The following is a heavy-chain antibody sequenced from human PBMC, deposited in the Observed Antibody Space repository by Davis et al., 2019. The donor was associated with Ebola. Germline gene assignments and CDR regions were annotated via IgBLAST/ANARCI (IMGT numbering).Heavy chain of an antibody. CDR1: GGSISSGGYS. CDR2: IYHSGST. J-gene: IGHJ5*02. V-gene: IGHV4-30-2*01. Sequence: LSLTCTVSGGSISSGGYSWSWIRQPPGKGLEWIGYIYHSGSTYYNPSLKSRVTISVDRSKNQFSLKLSSVTAADTAVYYCARSEQLVVGWGWFDPWGQGTLVTVSS. CDR3: ARSEQLVVGWGWFDP. D-gene: IGHD6-13*01.